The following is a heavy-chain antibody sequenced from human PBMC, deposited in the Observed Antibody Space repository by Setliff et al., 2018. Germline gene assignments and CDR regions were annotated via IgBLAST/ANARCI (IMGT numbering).Heavy chain of an antibody. D-gene: IGHD5-18*01. CDR3: ARDQTAILDF. J-gene: IGHJ4*01. Sequence: SETLSLTCSVYGESFSNNYWSWIRQTPGKGLEWIGESNHGGSTSYHPSLKSRLTMSVDTSKNQFSLRLTSVTAADTAVYFCARDQTAILDFWGHGTLVTVSS. CDR1: GESFSNNY. CDR2: SNHGGST. V-gene: IGHV4-34*01.